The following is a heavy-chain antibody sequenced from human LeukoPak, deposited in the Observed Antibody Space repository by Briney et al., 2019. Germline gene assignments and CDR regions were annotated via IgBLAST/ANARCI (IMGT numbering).Heavy chain of an antibody. CDR2: ISGSGGST. Sequence: GGSLRLSCAASGFTFSSYAMSWVRQAPGEGLEWVSAISGSGGSTYYADSVKGRFTISRDNSKNTLYLQMNSLRAEDTAVYYCARSVLRYFDPIYYYYYYMDVWGKGTTVTISS. V-gene: IGHV3-23*01. CDR3: ARSVLRYFDPIYYYYYYMDV. CDR1: GFTFSSYA. J-gene: IGHJ6*03. D-gene: IGHD3-9*01.